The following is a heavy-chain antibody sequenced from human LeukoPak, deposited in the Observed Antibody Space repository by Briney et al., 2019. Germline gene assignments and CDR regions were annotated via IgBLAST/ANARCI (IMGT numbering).Heavy chain of an antibody. CDR2: ISAYNGNT. D-gene: IGHD6-6*01. J-gene: IGHJ6*02. CDR3: ARGGVNIAARPGNYYNYGMDV. Sequence: GASVKVSCKASGYTFTSYGISWVRQAPGQGLEWMGWISAYNGNTNYAQKLQGRVTMTTDTSTSTAYMELRSLRSDDTAVYYCARGGVNIAARPGNYYNYGMDVWGQGTTVTVSS. V-gene: IGHV1-18*01. CDR1: GYTFTSYG.